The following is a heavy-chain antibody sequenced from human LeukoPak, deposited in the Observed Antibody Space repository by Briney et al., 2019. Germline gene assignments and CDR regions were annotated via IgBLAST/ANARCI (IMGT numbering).Heavy chain of an antibody. CDR2: IWYDGSDK. J-gene: IGHJ6*02. V-gene: IGHV3-33*01. Sequence: GGSLRLSCAASGFTLSSYGMHWVRQAPGKGLEWVTVIWYDGSDKYYADSVKGRFTISRDNSKNTLFLRMNSLRAEDTAVYYCARARRGGYYMDDHYYGMDVWGQGTTVTVSS. CDR3: ARARRGGYYMDDHYYGMDV. D-gene: IGHD3-3*01. CDR1: GFTLSSYG.